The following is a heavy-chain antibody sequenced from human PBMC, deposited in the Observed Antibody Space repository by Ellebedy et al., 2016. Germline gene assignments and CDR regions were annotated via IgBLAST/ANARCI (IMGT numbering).Heavy chain of an antibody. J-gene: IGHJ4*02. CDR3: ASTENYGSGSPIAY. Sequence: SLKISCAASGFTFSSYAMHWVRQAPGKGLEWVSGISWNSGSIGYADSVKGRFTISRDNAKNSLYLQMNSLRAEDTAVYYCASTENYGSGSPIAYWGQGTLVTVSS. CDR2: ISWNSGSI. V-gene: IGHV3-9*01. CDR1: GFTFSSYA. D-gene: IGHD3-10*01.